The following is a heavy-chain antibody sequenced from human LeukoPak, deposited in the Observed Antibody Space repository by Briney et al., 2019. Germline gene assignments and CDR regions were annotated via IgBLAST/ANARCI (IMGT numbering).Heavy chain of an antibody. J-gene: IGHJ5*02. D-gene: IGHD4-17*01. V-gene: IGHV1-2*02. Sequence: ASVKVSCKASGYTFTGYYIHWVRQAPGQGVEGMGWINPNSGGTNYAQNFQGRVTMTRDTYMSTAYMELSRLKSDDTAVYYCARGVNGHYADWFDPWGQGPLVTVSS. CDR3: ARGVNGHYADWFDP. CDR2: INPNSGGT. CDR1: GYTFTGYY.